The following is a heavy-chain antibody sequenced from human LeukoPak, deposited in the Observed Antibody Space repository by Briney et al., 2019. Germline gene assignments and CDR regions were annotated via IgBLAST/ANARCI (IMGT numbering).Heavy chain of an antibody. J-gene: IGHJ4*02. CDR3: AESGKTWIQLWSLAFDY. CDR2: ISGSGGST. CDR1: GFTFSSYA. Sequence: PGGSLRLSCAASGFTFSSYAMSWVRQAPGKGLEWVSAISGSGGSTYYADSVKGRFTISRDNSKNTLYLQMNSLRAEDTAVYYCAESGKTWIQLWSLAFDYWGQGTLVTVSS. D-gene: IGHD5-18*01. V-gene: IGHV3-23*01.